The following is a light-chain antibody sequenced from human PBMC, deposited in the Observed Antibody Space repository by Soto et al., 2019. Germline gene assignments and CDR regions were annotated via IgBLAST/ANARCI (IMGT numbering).Light chain of an antibody. CDR1: SSDVGGHNF. V-gene: IGLV2-14*01. J-gene: IGLJ1*01. Sequence: QPVLTQPASVSGSPGQSITISCTGTSSDVGGHNFVSWYQHHPGKAPKLMIFSVSNRPPGVSNRFSGSKSGNTASLTISGLQAEDEADYYCISYTTSSTYVFGSGTKVTVL. CDR3: ISYTTSSTYV. CDR2: SVS.